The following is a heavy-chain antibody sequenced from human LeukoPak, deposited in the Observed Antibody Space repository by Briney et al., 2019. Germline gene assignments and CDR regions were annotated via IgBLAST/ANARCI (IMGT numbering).Heavy chain of an antibody. CDR2: INKDGSEK. CDR1: GFTFSSYW. D-gene: IGHD3-9*01. Sequence: GGSLRLSCAASGFTFSSYWMSWVRQAPGKGLEWVANINKDGSEKYYVDSVKGRFTISRDKAKNSLYLQMNSLRAEDTAVYYCARDLLRYFDWFSRWDYYFDYWGQGTLVTVSS. CDR3: ARDLLRYFDWFSRWDYYFDY. V-gene: IGHV3-7*05. J-gene: IGHJ4*02.